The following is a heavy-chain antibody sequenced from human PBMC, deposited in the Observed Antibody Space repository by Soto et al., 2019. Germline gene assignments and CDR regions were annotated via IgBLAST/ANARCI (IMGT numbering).Heavy chain of an antibody. V-gene: IGHV3-7*01. J-gene: IGHJ5*02. CDR2: IKQDGSEK. D-gene: IGHD6-13*01. Sequence: GGSLRLSCAASGFTFSSYWMSWVRQAPGKGLEWVANIKQDGSEKYYVDSVKGRFTISRDNAKNSLYLQMNSLRAEDTAVYYCARDLGIAAAVTGWFDPWGQGTLVTVSS. CDR3: ARDLGIAAAVTGWFDP. CDR1: GFTFSSYW.